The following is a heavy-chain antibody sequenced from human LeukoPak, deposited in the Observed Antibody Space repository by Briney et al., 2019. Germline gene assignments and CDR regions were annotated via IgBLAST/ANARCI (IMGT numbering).Heavy chain of an antibody. Sequence: GGSLTLSCAASGFTVSGNYMSWVRQAPGKGLEWVSIIYSGDSTYYADSVKGGFTISRDNSKNTLYLQMNSLRAEDTAVYYCARVFWEKDGFIGAFDIWGQGTRVPVSS. D-gene: IGHD3-3*01. J-gene: IGHJ3*02. V-gene: IGHV3-66*01. CDR2: IYSGDST. CDR1: GFTVSGNY. CDR3: ARVFWEKDGFIGAFDI.